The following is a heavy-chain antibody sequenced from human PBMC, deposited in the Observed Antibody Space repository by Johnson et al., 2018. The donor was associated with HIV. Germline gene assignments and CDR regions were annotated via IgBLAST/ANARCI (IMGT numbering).Heavy chain of an antibody. J-gene: IGHJ3*02. CDR1: GFTFSSYD. CDR3: AKGISSLDAFDI. D-gene: IGHD2-21*01. CDR2: IGTAGDT. Sequence: VQLVESGGGLVQPGGSLRLSCAASGFTFSSYDMHWVRQATGKGLEWVSAIGTAGDTYYPGSVKGRFTISRENAKNTLYVQMNSLRAEDTAVYYCAKGISSLDAFDIWGQGTVVTVSS. V-gene: IGHV3-13*01.